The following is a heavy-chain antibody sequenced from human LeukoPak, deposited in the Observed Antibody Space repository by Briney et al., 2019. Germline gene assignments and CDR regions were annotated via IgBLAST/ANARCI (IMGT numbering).Heavy chain of an antibody. V-gene: IGHV3-23*01. CDR1: GFTFSNYA. CDR3: AKKRGPSIAASVDC. D-gene: IGHD6-13*01. CDR2: ISGSGGST. Sequence: GGSLRLSCAASGFTFSNYAMNWVRQSPGKGLEWVSGISGSGGSTYYADSVKGRFTISRDNSKNTLYLQMNSLRAEDTAIYYCAKKRGPSIAASVDCWGQGTLVTVSS. J-gene: IGHJ4*02.